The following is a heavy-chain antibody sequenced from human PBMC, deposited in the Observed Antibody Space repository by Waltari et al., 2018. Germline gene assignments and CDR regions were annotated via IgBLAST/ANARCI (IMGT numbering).Heavy chain of an antibody. V-gene: IGHV4-38-2*01. CDR2: VSHSGGT. CDR3: ARGGFDTNSYFDL. J-gene: IGHJ2*01. D-gene: IGHD2-8*01. CDR1: GYPIGSGCS. Sequence: QVQLHESGPGLGKPSETLSRTCAVSGYPIGSGCSWGWRRQSPVTDLAWVGSVSHSGGTFYNPSLKSRVTISMDTSKHQLSLKVTSVTAADTAIYCCARGGFDTNSYFDLWGRGTLVTVSS.